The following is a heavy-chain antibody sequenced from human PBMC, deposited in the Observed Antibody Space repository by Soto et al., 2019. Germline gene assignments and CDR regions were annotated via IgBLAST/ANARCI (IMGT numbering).Heavy chain of an antibody. Sequence: SETLSLTCTVSGGSISNSYWGWIRQPPGKGLEWIGSIYSTGNTYYNPSLNSQVTISVDTSKNQFSLNVISVTAADTAVYYCRRSSRYSADVWGQGTMVTVSS. CDR2: IYSTGNT. J-gene: IGHJ6*02. V-gene: IGHV4-39*01. CDR1: GGSISNSY. D-gene: IGHD6-13*01. CDR3: RRSSRYSADV.